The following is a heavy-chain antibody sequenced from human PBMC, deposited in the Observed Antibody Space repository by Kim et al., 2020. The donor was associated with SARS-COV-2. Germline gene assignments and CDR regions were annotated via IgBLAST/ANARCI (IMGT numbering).Heavy chain of an antibody. CDR3: ARDSLLDSSSWSFDY. J-gene: IGHJ4*02. Sequence: GGSLRLSCAASGFTFNNCAMNWVRQVPGKGLEWVALISVDGTDKNYADSVKGRFTISRDNSKNTLYLQMNSLRAEDTAVYYCARDSLLDSSSWSFDYWGQGTLVTVS. CDR2: ISVDGTDK. CDR1: GFTFNNCA. V-gene: IGHV3-30*04. D-gene: IGHD6-13*01.